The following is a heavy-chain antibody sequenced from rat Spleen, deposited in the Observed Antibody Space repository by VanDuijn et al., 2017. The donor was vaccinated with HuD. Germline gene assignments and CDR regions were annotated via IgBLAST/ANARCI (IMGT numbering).Heavy chain of an antibody. J-gene: IGHJ2*01. CDR2: INKYSRTI. V-gene: IGHV4-2*01. Sequence: EVQLVVSGGGLVQPGRSLKLSCVASGFTFNHYWMTWIRQAPGKGLEWIGEINKYSRTINYSPSFKDKFTISRDNAQNTLYLQMSRLGSEDTAIYYCARENWINTVATPFDYWGQGVMVTVSS. CDR3: ARENWINTVATPFDY. CDR1: GFTFNHYW. D-gene: IGHD1-3*01.